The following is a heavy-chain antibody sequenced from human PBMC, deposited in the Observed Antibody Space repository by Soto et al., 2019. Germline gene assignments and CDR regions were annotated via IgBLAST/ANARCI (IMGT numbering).Heavy chain of an antibody. CDR3: ARDRTDYGDYGMPSYYYYYYGMDV. CDR1: GYSISSGYY. D-gene: IGHD4-17*01. J-gene: IGHJ6*02. CDR2: IYHSGST. V-gene: IGHV4-38-2*02. Sequence: SETLSLTCAVSGYSISSGYYWGCIRQPPGKGLDWIGSIYHSGSTYYNPSLKSRVTISVDTSKNQFSLKLSSVTAADTAVYYCARDRTDYGDYGMPSYYYYYYGMDVWGQGTTVTVYS.